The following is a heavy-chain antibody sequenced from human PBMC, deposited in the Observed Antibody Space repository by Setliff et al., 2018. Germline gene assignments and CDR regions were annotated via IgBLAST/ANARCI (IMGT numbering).Heavy chain of an antibody. CDR3: ARDTYIGDFWSGYYIQGQFDP. D-gene: IGHD3-3*01. Sequence: SVKVSCKASGYTFTSYDINWVRQAPGQGLEWMGGIIPIFGTANYAQKFQGRVTITADESTSTAYMELSSLRSEDTAVYYCARDTYIGDFWSGYYIQGQFDPWGQGTLVTVSS. CDR1: GYTFTSYD. V-gene: IGHV1-69*13. CDR2: IIPIFGTA. J-gene: IGHJ5*02.